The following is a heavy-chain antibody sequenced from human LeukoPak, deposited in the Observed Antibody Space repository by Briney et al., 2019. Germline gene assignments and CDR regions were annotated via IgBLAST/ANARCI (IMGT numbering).Heavy chain of an antibody. CDR2: ITYDGSNK. D-gene: IGHD6-6*01. CDR3: ARDRSMATRLWTPTDY. V-gene: IGHV3-30*03. CDR1: GFTFSTYG. J-gene: IGHJ4*02. Sequence: GGSLRLSCAASGFTFSTYGMHWVRQAPGKGLEWVAVITYDGSNKNYADSVKGRFTISRDNSKNTVYLQMNSLRAEDTAVYYCARDRSMATRLWTPTDYWGQGTLVTVSS.